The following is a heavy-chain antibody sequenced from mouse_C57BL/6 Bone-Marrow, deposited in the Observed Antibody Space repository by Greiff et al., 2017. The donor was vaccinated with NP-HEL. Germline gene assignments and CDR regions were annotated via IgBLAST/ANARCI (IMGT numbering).Heavy chain of an antibody. Sequence: QVQLQQPGAELMKPGASVKLSCKASGYTFPSYWMQWVKQRPGQGLEWIGEIDPSDSYTNYHHKFKGQAQLTVDTSSSTAYMQLSSLTSEDSAVYYCARGWLLRPFDYWGQGTTLTVSS. D-gene: IGHD2-3*01. CDR1: GYTFPSYW. V-gene: IGHV1-50*01. J-gene: IGHJ2*01. CDR2: IDPSDSYT. CDR3: ARGWLLRPFDY.